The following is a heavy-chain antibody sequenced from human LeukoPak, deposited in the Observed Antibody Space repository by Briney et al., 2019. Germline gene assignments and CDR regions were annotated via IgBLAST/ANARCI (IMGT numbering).Heavy chain of an antibody. CDR3: ARDWYDY. CDR2: IGGSGSYT. CDR1: GFTFSTYA. D-gene: IGHD6-13*01. V-gene: IGHV3-23*01. Sequence: GSLSLSCAASGFTFSTYAMIWVRQAPGKGLEWVSVIGGSGSYTYYADSVKGRFTISRGNSKDTLYLQMNSLRPEDTAVYYCARDWYDYWGQGTLVTVSS. J-gene: IGHJ4*02.